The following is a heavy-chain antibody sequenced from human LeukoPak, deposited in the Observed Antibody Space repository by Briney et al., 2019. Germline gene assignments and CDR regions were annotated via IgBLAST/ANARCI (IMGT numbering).Heavy chain of an antibody. J-gene: IGHJ4*02. D-gene: IGHD6-13*01. V-gene: IGHV1-69*04. CDR2: IIPILGIA. CDR3: ARNANSSSWYYFGY. CDR1: GGTFSSYA. Sequence: GASVKVSCKASGGTFSSYAISWVRQAPGQGLEWMGRIIPILGIANYAQKFQGRVTITADKSTSTAYMELSSLRSEDTAVYYCARNANSSSWYYFGYWGQGTLVTVSS.